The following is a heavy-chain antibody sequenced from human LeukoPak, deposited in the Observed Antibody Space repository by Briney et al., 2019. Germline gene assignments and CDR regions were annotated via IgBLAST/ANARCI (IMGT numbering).Heavy chain of an antibody. CDR1: GGSISSYY. CDR3: ARGYSSSWYKDWFDP. J-gene: IGHJ5*02. CDR2: IYYSGST. D-gene: IGHD6-13*01. V-gene: IGHV4-59*01. Sequence: PSETLSLTCTVSGGSISSYYWSWIRQPPGKGLEWIGYIYYSGSTNYNPSLKSRVTTSVDTSKNQFSLKLSSVTAADTAVYYCARGYSSSWYKDWFDPWGQGTLVTVSS.